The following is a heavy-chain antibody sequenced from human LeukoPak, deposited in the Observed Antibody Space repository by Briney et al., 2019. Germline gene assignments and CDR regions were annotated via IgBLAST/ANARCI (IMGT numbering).Heavy chain of an antibody. CDR2: SYYSGST. V-gene: IGHV4-59*01. CDR1: GGSLSSYY. D-gene: IGHD3-22*01. CDR3: ARGTYYYDSSGYH. J-gene: IGHJ5*02. Sequence: PETLFLTCTVSGGSLSSYYCSWIRRPPGKGLGGIGYSYYSGSTNYNPSLKSRVTISVDTSKNQFSLKLSSVTAADTDVYYCARGTYYYDSSGYHWGQGTLVTVSS.